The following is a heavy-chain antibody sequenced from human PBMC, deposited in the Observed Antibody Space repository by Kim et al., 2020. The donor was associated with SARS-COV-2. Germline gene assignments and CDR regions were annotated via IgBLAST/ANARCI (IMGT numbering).Heavy chain of an antibody. Sequence: SETLSLTCTVSGGSISSYYWSWIRQPPGKGLEWIGYIYYSGSTNYNPSLKSRVTISVDTSKNQFSLKLSSVTAADTAVYYCARRTLFGVVDNWFDPWGQGTLVTVSS. CDR2: IYYSGST. CDR1: GGSISSYY. J-gene: IGHJ5*02. D-gene: IGHD3-3*01. CDR3: ARRTLFGVVDNWFDP. V-gene: IGHV4-59*08.